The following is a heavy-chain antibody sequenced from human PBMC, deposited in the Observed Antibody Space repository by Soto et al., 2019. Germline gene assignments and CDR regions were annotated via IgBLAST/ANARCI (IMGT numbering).Heavy chain of an antibody. J-gene: IGHJ6*02. V-gene: IGHV1-69*01. CDR3: ARVLYYGSGSYSPYGMDV. CDR2: VSPPFRTS. Sequence: QVQLVQSGAEVKKPGSSVKVSCKTSGVSFNNNGIGWVRQAPGHGLEWMGGVSPPFRTSNYARKFQGRISFTADASAGTVNMRLSSLTSEDTAQYYCARVLYYGSGSYSPYGMDVWGQGTTVTVSS. CDR1: GVSFNNNG. D-gene: IGHD3-10*01.